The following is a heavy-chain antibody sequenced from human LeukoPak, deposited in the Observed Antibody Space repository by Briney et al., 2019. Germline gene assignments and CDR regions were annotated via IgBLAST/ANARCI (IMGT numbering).Heavy chain of an antibody. Sequence: ASVKVSCKASGYTFTSYDINWVRQATGQGLEWMGWMNPNSGNTGYAQKFQGRVTMTRNTSISTAYMELSSLRSEDTAVYYCARGEIGSWGSELGDHYWGQGTLVTVSS. CDR1: GYTFTSYD. D-gene: IGHD7-27*01. CDR3: ARGEIGSWGSELGDHY. CDR2: MNPNSGNT. J-gene: IGHJ4*02. V-gene: IGHV1-8*01.